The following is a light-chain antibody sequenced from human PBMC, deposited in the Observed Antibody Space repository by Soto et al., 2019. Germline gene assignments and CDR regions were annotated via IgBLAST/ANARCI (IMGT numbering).Light chain of an antibody. Sequence: QSALTQTASVYGSPGQSITISCTGTSSDVGGYNYVSWYQQHPGKAPKLMIYDVSNRPSGVSNRFSGSKSGNTASLTISGLQAEDEADYYCSSYTSSSTPYVFGTGTKVTVL. CDR2: DVS. CDR1: SSDVGGYNY. CDR3: SSYTSSSTPYV. J-gene: IGLJ1*01. V-gene: IGLV2-14*01.